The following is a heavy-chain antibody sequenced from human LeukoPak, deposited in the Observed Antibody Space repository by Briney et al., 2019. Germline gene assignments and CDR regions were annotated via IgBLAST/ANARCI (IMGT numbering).Heavy chain of an antibody. J-gene: IGHJ4*02. V-gene: IGHV4-59*01. CDR2: IYYSGST. D-gene: IGHD3-10*01. CDR1: GGSISSYY. CDR3: ARFAYGSVDY. Sequence: PSETLSLTCTVSGGSISSYYWSWIRHPPRKGLEWIGYIYYSGSTNYNPSLKSRVTISVDTSKNQFSLKLSSVTAADTAVYYCARFAYGSVDYWGQGTLVTVSS.